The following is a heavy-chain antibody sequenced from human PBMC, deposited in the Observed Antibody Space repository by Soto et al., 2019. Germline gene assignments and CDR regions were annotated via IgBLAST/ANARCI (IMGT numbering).Heavy chain of an antibody. CDR1: GYAITIYG. Sequence: ASVKVSCKAAGYAITIYGISWVRQAPRQGLEWMGWISAYNGNTNYAQKLQGRVTMTTDTSTSTAYMELRSLRSDDTAVYYCASDVGGSGSYYAFDIWGQGTMVTVSS. D-gene: IGHD3-10*01. CDR2: ISAYNGNT. CDR3: ASDVGGSGSYYAFDI. J-gene: IGHJ3*02. V-gene: IGHV1-18*01.